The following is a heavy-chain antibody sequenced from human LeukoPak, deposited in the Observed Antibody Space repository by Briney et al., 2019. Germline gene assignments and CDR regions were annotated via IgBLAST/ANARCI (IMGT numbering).Heavy chain of an antibody. CDR1: GGSISSSNW. Sequence: GTLSLTCAVSGGSISSSNWWSWVRQPPGKGLEWIGEIYHSGSTNYNPSLKSRVTISVDKSKNQFSLKLSSVTAADTAVYYCASVGERRSRYSSSWYGYWGQGTLVTVSS. V-gene: IGHV4-4*02. J-gene: IGHJ4*02. CDR3: ASVGERRSRYSSSWYGY. CDR2: IYHSGST. D-gene: IGHD6-13*01.